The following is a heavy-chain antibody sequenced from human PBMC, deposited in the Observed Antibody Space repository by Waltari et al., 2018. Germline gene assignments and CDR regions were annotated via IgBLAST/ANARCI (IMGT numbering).Heavy chain of an antibody. CDR3: ARDGYFGSEVSGAFDI. CDR1: AGSINSSY. CDR2: IYYSGST. J-gene: IGHJ3*02. Sequence: QVQLQESGPGLVKPSETLSLTCTVPAGSINSSYWSWIRQPPGKGLEWIGYIYYSGSTNYNPSLKSRVTISVDTSKNQFSLRLRSVTAADTAVYYCARDGYFGSEVSGAFDIWGQGTMVTVSS. D-gene: IGHD3-10*01. V-gene: IGHV4-59*01.